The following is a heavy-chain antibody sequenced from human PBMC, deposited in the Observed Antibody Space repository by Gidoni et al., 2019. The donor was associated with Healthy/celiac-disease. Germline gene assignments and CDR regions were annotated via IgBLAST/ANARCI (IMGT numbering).Heavy chain of an antibody. CDR1: GGSFSGYY. J-gene: IGHJ4*02. Sequence: QVQLQQWGAGLLKPSETLSLTCAVYGGSFSGYYWSWIRQPPGKGLEWIGEINHSGSTNYNPSLKSRVTISVDTSKNQFSLKLSFVTAADTAVYYCAVLEERGRHYWGQGTLVTVSS. V-gene: IGHV4-34*01. CDR2: INHSGST. CDR3: AVLEERGRHY. D-gene: IGHD2-8*01.